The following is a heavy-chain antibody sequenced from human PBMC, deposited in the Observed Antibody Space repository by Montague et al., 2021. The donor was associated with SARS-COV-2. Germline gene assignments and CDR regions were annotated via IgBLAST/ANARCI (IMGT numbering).Heavy chain of an antibody. CDR2: MYEGRAV. CDR3: VRDHPYGGHRWGYDI. V-gene: IGHV4-59*01. J-gene: IGHJ3*02. Sequence: SETLSLTCTVSGGSITGCYWSWLRRTPAKGLEWVACMYEGRAVNYNPSLWSRVAISTDTSKNQLSLKVNSVTAADTAVYYCVRDHPYGGHRWGYDIWGQGTVVTVSS. D-gene: IGHD4-23*01. CDR1: GGSITGCY.